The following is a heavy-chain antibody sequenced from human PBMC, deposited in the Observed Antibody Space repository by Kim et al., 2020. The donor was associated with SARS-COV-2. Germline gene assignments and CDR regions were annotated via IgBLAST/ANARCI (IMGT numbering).Heavy chain of an antibody. V-gene: IGHV4-30-4*01. Sequence: SETLSLTCTVSNDSISSEDYYWSWIRQPPGKGLEWIGYIYYSGGTFYNPSLKSRLTISVDTSKSQFSLKLSSVTAADTAVYYCARGGGSSSSRGWFDPWG. J-gene: IGHJ5*02. CDR2: IYYSGGT. D-gene: IGHD6-13*01. CDR3: ARGGGSSSSRGWFDP. CDR1: NDSISSEDYY.